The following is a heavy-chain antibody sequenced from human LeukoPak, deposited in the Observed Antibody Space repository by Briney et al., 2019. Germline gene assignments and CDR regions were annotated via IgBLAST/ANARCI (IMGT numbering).Heavy chain of an antibody. CDR3: ARDSMGITMIVVVPPGAAYFDL. D-gene: IGHD3-22*01. J-gene: IGHJ2*01. V-gene: IGHV1-2*02. Sequence: ASVKVSCKASGYTFTSYGISWVRQAPGQGLEWMGWINPNSGGTNYAQKFQGRVTMTRDTSISTAYMELSRLRSDDTAMYYCARDSMGITMIVVVPPGAAYFDLWGRGTLVTVSS. CDR1: GYTFTSYG. CDR2: INPNSGGT.